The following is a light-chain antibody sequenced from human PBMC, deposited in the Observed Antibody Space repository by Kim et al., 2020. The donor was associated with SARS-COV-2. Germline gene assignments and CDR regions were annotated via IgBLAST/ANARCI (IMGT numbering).Light chain of an antibody. CDR3: QQRSNWPIT. CDR1: QSVSSY. Sequence: LSPGERATLSCRASQSVSSYLAWYQQKPGQAPRLLIYDASNRATGIPARFSGSGSGTDFTLTISSLEPEDFAVYYCQQRSNWPITFGQGTRLEIK. J-gene: IGKJ5*01. CDR2: DAS. V-gene: IGKV3-11*01.